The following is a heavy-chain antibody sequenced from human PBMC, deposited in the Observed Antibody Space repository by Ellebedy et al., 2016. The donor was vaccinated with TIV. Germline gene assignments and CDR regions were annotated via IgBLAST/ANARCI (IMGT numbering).Heavy chain of an antibody. D-gene: IGHD6-13*01. CDR1: GYSFTTYW. CDR3: ARSPTYSSRENHDAFDI. Sequence: KVSCXGSGYSFTTYWIGWVRQMPGKGLEWMGIIYPGDSDTKYSPSFQGQVTISADKSISTAYLQWSSLKASDTAMYYCARSPTYSSRENHDAFDIWGQGTMVIVSS. V-gene: IGHV5-51*01. CDR2: IYPGDSDT. J-gene: IGHJ3*02.